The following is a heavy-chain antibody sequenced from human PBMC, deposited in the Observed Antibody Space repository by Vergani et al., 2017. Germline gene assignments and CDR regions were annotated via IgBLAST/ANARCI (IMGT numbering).Heavy chain of an antibody. CDR2: ISYDGSNK. D-gene: IGHD4-11*01. CDR1: GFTFSSYC. Sequence: QVQLVESGGGVVQPGRSLRLSCAASGFTFSSYCMHWVRQAPGKGLEWVAVISYDGSNKYYADSVKGRFTISRENSKNTLYLQMNSLRAEDTAVYYCAKDPSSPTVTSDYYYYYGMDVWGQGTTVTVSS. V-gene: IGHV3-30*18. CDR3: AKDPSSPTVTSDYYYYYGMDV. J-gene: IGHJ6*02.